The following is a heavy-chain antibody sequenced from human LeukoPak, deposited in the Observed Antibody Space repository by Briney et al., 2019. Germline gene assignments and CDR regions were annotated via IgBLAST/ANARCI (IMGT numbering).Heavy chain of an antibody. CDR2: IIPIFGTA. CDR3: ARERTPAKYYDFWSGYYSNWFDP. D-gene: IGHD3-3*01. V-gene: IGHV1-69*13. J-gene: IGHJ5*02. Sequence: SVKVSCKASGGTFSSYAISWVRQAPGQGLEWMGGIIPIFGTANYAQKFQGRVTITADESTSTAYMELSSLRSEDTAVYYCARERTPAKYYDFWSGYYSNWFDPWGQGTLVTVSS. CDR1: GGTFSSYA.